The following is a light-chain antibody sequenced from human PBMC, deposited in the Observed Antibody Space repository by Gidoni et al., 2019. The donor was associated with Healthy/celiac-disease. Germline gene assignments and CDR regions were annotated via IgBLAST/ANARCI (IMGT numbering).Light chain of an antibody. V-gene: IGKV4-1*01. CDR1: QSVLYSSNNKNY. Sequence: DIVMTQSPDSLAVSLGERATINCKSSQSVLYSSNNKNYLAWYQQKPGQPPKLLIYWASTRESGVPDRFSGSGSGTEFTLTISSLQAEDVAVYYCQQYYSTPLTFGGGTKVEXK. J-gene: IGKJ4*01. CDR2: WAS. CDR3: QQYYSTPLT.